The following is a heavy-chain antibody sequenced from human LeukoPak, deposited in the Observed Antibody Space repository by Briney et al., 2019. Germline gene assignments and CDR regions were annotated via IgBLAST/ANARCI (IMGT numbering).Heavy chain of an antibody. CDR1: GYTFTDYY. CDR3: ARARWQLVPYFDS. D-gene: IGHD6-6*01. CDR2: INPNSCGT. Sequence: ASVTVSCKASGYTFTDYYMHWVRQAPGQGLGGRGWINPNSCGTNFAQKFQGRVAMTRDTSISTAYMELGSLRSDDTAVYYCARARWQLVPYFDSWGQGTLVTVSS. J-gene: IGHJ4*02. V-gene: IGHV1-2*02.